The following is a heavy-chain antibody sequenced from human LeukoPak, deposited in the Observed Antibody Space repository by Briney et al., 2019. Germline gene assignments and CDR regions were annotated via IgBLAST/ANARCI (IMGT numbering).Heavy chain of an antibody. J-gene: IGHJ4*02. Sequence: GASVMVSCKASGYTFTNNGINWVRQAPGQGLEWMGWISAYNGYTNYAQKLQGRVTMTTDTSTSTAYMELRSLRSDDTAIYYCARDQRMTTVTTADYWGQGTLVTVSS. CDR1: GYTFTNNG. V-gene: IGHV1-18*01. CDR2: ISAYNGYT. D-gene: IGHD4-11*01. CDR3: ARDQRMTTVTTADY.